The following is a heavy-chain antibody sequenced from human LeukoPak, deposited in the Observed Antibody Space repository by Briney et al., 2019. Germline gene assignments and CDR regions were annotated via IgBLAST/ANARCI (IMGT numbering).Heavy chain of an antibody. CDR3: ARDLPRKRFLEWLSPFPVDP. Sequence: SVKVSCKASGGTFSSYAISWVRQAPGQGLEWMGGIIPIFGTANYAQKFQGRVTITTDESTSTAYMELSSLRSEDTAVYYCARDLPRKRFLEWLSPFPVDPWGQGTLVTVSS. V-gene: IGHV1-69*05. CDR2: IIPIFGTA. CDR1: GGTFSSYA. D-gene: IGHD3-3*01. J-gene: IGHJ5*02.